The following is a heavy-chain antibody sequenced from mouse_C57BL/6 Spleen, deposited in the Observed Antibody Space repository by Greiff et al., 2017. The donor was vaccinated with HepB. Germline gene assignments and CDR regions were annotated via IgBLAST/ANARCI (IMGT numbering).Heavy chain of an antibody. Sequence: VQLVESGAELVRPGTSVKVSCKASGYAFTNYLIEWVKQRPGQGLEWIGVINPGSGGTNYNEKFKGKATLTADKSSSTAYMQLSSLTSEDSAVYFCARVELGQFAYWGQGTLVTVSA. CDR3: ARVELGQFAY. J-gene: IGHJ3*01. CDR2: INPGSGGT. D-gene: IGHD4-1*01. CDR1: GYAFTNYL. V-gene: IGHV1-54*01.